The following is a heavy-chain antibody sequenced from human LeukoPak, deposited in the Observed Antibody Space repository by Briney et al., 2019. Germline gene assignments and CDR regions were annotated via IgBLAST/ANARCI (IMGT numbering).Heavy chain of an antibody. Sequence: GGSLRLSCAASGFTFSSYAMSWVRQAPGKGLEWVSATSGSGGSTYYADSVKGRFTISRDNAKNSLYLQMNSLRAEDTAVYYCARAIVGATIDAFDIWGQGTMVTVSS. CDR2: TSGSGGST. CDR1: GFTFSSYA. V-gene: IGHV3-23*01. CDR3: ARAIVGATIDAFDI. D-gene: IGHD1-26*01. J-gene: IGHJ3*02.